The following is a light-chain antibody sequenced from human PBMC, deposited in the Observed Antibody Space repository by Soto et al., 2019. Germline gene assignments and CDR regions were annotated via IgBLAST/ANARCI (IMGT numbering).Light chain of an antibody. V-gene: IGKV1-9*01. CDR2: AAS. CDR3: QHLSSYPLT. J-gene: IGKJ4*01. CDR1: QGITSY. Sequence: IQVTQSPSSLSASVGDRVTITCRASQGITSYLAWYQQKPGKAPKLLIYAASALQTGVSSRFSGSGYGTDFALTISNLQPEDFATYFCQHLSSYPLTFGGGTTVEF.